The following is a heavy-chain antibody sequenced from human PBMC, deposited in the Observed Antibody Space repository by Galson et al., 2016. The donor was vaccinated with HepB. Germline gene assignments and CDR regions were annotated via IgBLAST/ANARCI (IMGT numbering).Heavy chain of an antibody. V-gene: IGHV4-61*01. D-gene: IGHD6-19*01. CDR2: MLHSGNT. J-gene: IGHJ5*02. Sequence: SETLSLTCTVSGVSVSRSTYYWSWVWQPPGKGLEWIGYMLHSGNTNYNPSLKSRVTMSVDTSKNQFSLNLSSVTAADTAVYYCARVGYASGWYPPSNWLDPWGQGILVTVPS. CDR1: GVSVSRSTYY. CDR3: ARVGYASGWYPPSNWLDP.